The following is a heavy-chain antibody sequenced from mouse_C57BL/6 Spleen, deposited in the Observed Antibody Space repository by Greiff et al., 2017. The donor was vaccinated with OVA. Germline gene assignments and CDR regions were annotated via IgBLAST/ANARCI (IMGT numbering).Heavy chain of an antibody. D-gene: IGHD1-1*01. V-gene: IGHV5-6*01. Sequence: EVQGVESGGDLVKPGGSLKLSCAASGFTFSSYGMSWVRQTPDKRLEWVATISSGGSYTYYPDSVKGRFTISRDNAKNTLYLQMSSLKSEDTAMYNCARQGITTVVAPFDYWGQGTTLTVSS. CDR1: GFTFSSYG. CDR2: ISSGGSYT. CDR3: ARQGITTVVAPFDY. J-gene: IGHJ2*01.